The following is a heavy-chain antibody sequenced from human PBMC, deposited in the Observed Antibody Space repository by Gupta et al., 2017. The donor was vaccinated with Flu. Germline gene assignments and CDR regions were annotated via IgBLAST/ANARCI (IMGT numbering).Heavy chain of an antibody. CDR3: ARRGYDVAEGFDY. D-gene: IGHD3-22*01. CDR2: IYYSGST. V-gene: IGHV4-39*01. J-gene: IGHJ4*02. CDR1: GGSISSLYY. Sequence: QLQLQESGPGLVKPSETLSLSCTVSGGSISSLYYWGWIRQPPGKGLEWIGSIYYSGSTYYNPSLKSRVTISIDTSKNQFSLKLSSVTAADTAVYYCARRGYDVAEGFDYWGQGTLVTVSS.